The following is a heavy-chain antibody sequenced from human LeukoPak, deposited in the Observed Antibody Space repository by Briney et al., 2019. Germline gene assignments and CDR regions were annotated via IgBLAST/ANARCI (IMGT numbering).Heavy chain of an antibody. CDR2: IYYSGST. J-gene: IGHJ5*02. Sequence: PSETLSLTCTVSGGSISSSSHYWTWIRQPPGKGLEWIGYIYYSGSTNYNPSLKSRVTISVDTSKNQFSLKLRSVTAADTAFYYCARGHYNGSNPLHWFDPWGQGTLVTVSS. CDR3: ARGHYNGSNPLHWFDP. CDR1: GGSISSSSHY. D-gene: IGHD1-26*01. V-gene: IGHV4-61*01.